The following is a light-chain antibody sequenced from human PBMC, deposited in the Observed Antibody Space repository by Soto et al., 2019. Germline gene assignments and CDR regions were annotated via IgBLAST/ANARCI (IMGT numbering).Light chain of an antibody. CDR1: SSDVGAYNY. Sequence: QSVLTQPPSASGSPGQSVTISCTGTSSDVGAYNYVSWYQQHPGKAPKLMIYEVSKRPSGVPDRFSGSKSGNTASLTVSGLLSEDEADYYCSSYAGSNNFEVFGGGTKLTVL. CDR2: EVS. CDR3: SSYAGSNNFEV. V-gene: IGLV2-8*01. J-gene: IGLJ3*02.